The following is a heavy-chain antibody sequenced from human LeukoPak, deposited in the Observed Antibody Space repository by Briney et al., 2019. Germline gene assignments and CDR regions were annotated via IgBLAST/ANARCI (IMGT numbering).Heavy chain of an antibody. D-gene: IGHD2-15*01. Sequence: ASVTVSCKASGYTFTGYYMHWVRQAPGQGLEWMGWINPNSGGTNYAQKFQGRVTMTRDTSISTAYMELSRLRSDDTAVYYCARLSDDIVVVAATGWWFDPWGQGTLVTVSS. V-gene: IGHV1-2*02. CDR1: GYTFTGYY. CDR3: ARLSDDIVVVAATGWWFDP. J-gene: IGHJ5*02. CDR2: INPNSGGT.